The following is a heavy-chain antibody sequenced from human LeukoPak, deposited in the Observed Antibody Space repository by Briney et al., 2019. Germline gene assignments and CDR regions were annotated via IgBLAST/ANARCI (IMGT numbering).Heavy chain of an antibody. CDR3: AKDSSYSTATTSLDH. D-gene: IGHD1-1*01. V-gene: IGHV3-9*01. J-gene: IGHJ4*02. Sequence: GGSLRLSCTASGFTFDDYAMHWVRQAPGKGLEWVSGISWNSGSIGYVDSVKGRFTISRDNAKNSLYLQMNSLRAEDTALYYCAKDSSYSTATTSLDHWGQGTLVTVSS. CDR2: ISWNSGSI. CDR1: GFTFDDYA.